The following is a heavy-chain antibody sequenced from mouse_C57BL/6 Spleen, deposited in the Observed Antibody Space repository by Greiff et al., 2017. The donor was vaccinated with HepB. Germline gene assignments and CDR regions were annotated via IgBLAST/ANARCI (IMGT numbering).Heavy chain of an antibody. D-gene: IGHD2-1*01. CDR2: INYDGSST. CDR3: ARDHDGNWYFDV. J-gene: IGHJ1*03. CDR1: GFTFSDYY. Sequence: EVQLVESEGGLVQPGSSMKLSCTASGFTFSDYYMAWVRQVPEKGLEWVANINYDGSSTYYLDSLKSRFIISRDNAKNILYLQMSSLKSEDTATYYCARDHDGNWYFDVWGTGTTVTVSS. V-gene: IGHV5-16*01.